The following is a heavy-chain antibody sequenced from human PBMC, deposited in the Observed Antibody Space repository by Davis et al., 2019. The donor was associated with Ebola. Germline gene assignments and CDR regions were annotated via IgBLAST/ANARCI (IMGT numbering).Heavy chain of an antibody. CDR2: IIPIFGTA. CDR3: AREKIYDFWSGYYLNFFDY. J-gene: IGHJ4*02. D-gene: IGHD3-3*01. Sequence: SVKVSCKASGGTFSSYAISWVRQAPGQGLEWMGGIIPIFGTANYAQKFQGRVTITADESTSTAYMELSRLRSDDTAAYYCAREKIYDFWSGYYLNFFDYWGQGTLVTVSS. CDR1: GGTFSSYA. V-gene: IGHV1-69*13.